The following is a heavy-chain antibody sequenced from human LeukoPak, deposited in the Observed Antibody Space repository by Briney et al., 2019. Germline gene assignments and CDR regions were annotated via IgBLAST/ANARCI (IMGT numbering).Heavy chain of an antibody. Sequence: AGGSLRLSCAASGFTFSSYWMSWVRQAPGKGLEWVANIKQDGSEKYYVDSVKGRFTISRDNAKNSLYLQMNSLRAEDTAVYYCARDLGWFGELLPELNWGQGTLVTVSS. CDR3: ARDLGWFGELLPELN. D-gene: IGHD3-10*01. V-gene: IGHV3-7*01. CDR2: IKQDGSEK. CDR1: GFTFSSYW. J-gene: IGHJ4*02.